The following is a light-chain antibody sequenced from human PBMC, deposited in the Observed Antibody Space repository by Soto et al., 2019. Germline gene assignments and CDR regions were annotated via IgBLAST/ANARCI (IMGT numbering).Light chain of an antibody. CDR3: SSYTSSSTLLYV. CDR1: SSDIGSYNY. Sequence: QPALTQPASVSGSPGQSITISCTGTSSDIGSYNYVSWYQQHPGKAPKLMIYGVNNRPSGVSNRFSGSKSGNTASLTISGLQAEDEADYHCSSYTSSSTLLYVFGTGTKLTVL. CDR2: GVN. J-gene: IGLJ1*01. V-gene: IGLV2-14*01.